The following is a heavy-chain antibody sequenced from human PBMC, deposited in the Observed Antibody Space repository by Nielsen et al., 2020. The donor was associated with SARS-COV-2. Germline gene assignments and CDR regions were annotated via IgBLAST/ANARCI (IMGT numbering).Heavy chain of an antibody. CDR1: GCTVDDYA. D-gene: IGHD3-10*01. V-gene: IGHV3-9*01. J-gene: IGHJ2*01. CDR2: ISWNSGSI. CDR3: AKDMGPVIWYFDL. Sequence: SLKTSCEASGCTVDDYAMHWVRQAPGKGLEGVSGISWNSGSIGYADSVKGRFTISRDNAKNSLYLQMNSLRAEDTALYYCAKDMGPVIWYFDLWGRGTLVTVSS.